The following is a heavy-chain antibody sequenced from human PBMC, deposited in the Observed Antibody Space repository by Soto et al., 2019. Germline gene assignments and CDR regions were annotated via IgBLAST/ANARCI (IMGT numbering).Heavy chain of an antibody. V-gene: IGHV1-69*06. CDR2: IVPLFRTT. CDR1: GGTFSSYA. Sequence: QVQLVQSGAEAKKPGSSAKVSCKTSGGTFSSYAISWVRQAPGQGLEWMGGIVPLFRTTNYAQKFQGRVTITADTSTYTMYMELSGLRSGDTAVYYCARGGYSSTWSDLLDRSGLDVWGQGTTVTVSS. D-gene: IGHD6-13*01. J-gene: IGHJ6*02. CDR3: ARGGYSSTWSDLLDRSGLDV.